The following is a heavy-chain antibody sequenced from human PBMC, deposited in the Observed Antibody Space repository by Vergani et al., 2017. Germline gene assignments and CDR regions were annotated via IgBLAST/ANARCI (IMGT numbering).Heavy chain of an antibody. CDR1: GGSFSGYY. CDR3: ARKTAGSDAFDI. J-gene: IGHJ3*02. CDR2: INHSGST. D-gene: IGHD6-13*01. Sequence: QVQLQQWGAGLLKPSETLSLTCAVYGGSFSGYYWSWFRQPPGKGLEWIGEINHSGSTNYNPSLKSRVTISVDTSKNQFSLKLSSVTAADTAVYYCARKTAGSDAFDIWGQGTMVTVSS. V-gene: IGHV4-34*01.